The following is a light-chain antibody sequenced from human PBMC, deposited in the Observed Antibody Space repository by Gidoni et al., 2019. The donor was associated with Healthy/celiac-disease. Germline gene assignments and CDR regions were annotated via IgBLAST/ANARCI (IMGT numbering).Light chain of an antibody. CDR3: QHYNNWPLWT. Sequence: EIVMTQSQATLSVSPGERATLSCRASQSVSSNLAWYQQKPGQAPRLRIYCAYTRATGIPARFSGSGSGTEFTLTISSLQSEDFAVYYCQHYNNWPLWTFGQGTKVEIK. CDR1: QSVSSN. V-gene: IGKV3-15*01. CDR2: CAY. J-gene: IGKJ1*01.